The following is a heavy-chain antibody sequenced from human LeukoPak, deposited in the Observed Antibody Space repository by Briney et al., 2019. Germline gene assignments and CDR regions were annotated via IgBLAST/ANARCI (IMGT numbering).Heavy chain of an antibody. CDR3: ARARRVLATVPHAFDI. CDR2: INPNSGGT. Sequence: ASVKVSCKASGYTFTGYYMHWVRQAPGQGLEWMGWINPNSGGTNYAQKFQGWDTMTRDTSISTAYMELSRLRSDDTAVYYCARARRVLATVPHAFDIWGQGTMVTVSS. V-gene: IGHV1-2*04. D-gene: IGHD5-12*01. CDR1: GYTFTGYY. J-gene: IGHJ3*02.